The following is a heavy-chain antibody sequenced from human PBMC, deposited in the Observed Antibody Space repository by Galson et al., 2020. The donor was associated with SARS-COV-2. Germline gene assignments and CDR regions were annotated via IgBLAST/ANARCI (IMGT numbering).Heavy chain of an antibody. CDR3: AKDRRVLSMIVVGTRQDYDYYGMDV. Sequence: TEGSLRLSCAASGFTFSSYAMSWVRQAPGKGLEWVSALSCSGGSTYYADSVKGRFTISRDNSTNTLYLQMNSLRAEDTAVYYCAKDRRVLSMIVVGTRQDYDYYGMDVWGQGTTVTVSS. CDR1: GFTFSSYA. J-gene: IGHJ6*02. D-gene: IGHD3-22*01. CDR2: LSCSGGST. V-gene: IGHV3-23*01.